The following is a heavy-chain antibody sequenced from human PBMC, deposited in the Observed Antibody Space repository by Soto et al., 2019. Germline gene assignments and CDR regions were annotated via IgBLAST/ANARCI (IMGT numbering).Heavy chain of an antibody. CDR2: ISSSSSNI. D-gene: IGHD2-15*01. CDR1: GFTFSSYS. J-gene: IGHJ4*02. V-gene: IGHV3-21*04. CDR3: AKCASRGGSCYEVGYFDY. Sequence: PGGSLRLSCAASGFTFSSYSMNWVRQAPGKGLEWVSSISSSSSNIYYADSVKGRFTISRDNSKNTLYLQMNSLRAEDTAVYYCAKCASRGGSCYEVGYFDYWGQGTLVTVSS.